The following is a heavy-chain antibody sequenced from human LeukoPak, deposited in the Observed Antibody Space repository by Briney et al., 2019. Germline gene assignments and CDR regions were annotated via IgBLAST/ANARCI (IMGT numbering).Heavy chain of an antibody. D-gene: IGHD2-2*01. V-gene: IGHV4-34*01. Sequence: SETLSLTCAVYGGSFSGYYWSWIRQPPGKGLEWIGEINHSGSTNYNPSLKSRVTISVDTSKNQFSLKLSYVTAADTAVYYCARKPDIVVVPAAPEPFDPWGQGTLVTVSS. CDR1: GGSFSGYY. J-gene: IGHJ5*02. CDR3: ARKPDIVVVPAAPEPFDP. CDR2: INHSGST.